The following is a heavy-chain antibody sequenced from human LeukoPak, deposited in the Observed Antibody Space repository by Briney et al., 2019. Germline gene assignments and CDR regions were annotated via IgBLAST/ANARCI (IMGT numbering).Heavy chain of an antibody. V-gene: IGHV4-59*11. J-gene: IGHJ4*02. CDR1: GASINGHY. CDR2: ISHTGST. D-gene: IGHD6-13*01. Sequence: SETLSLTCTVSGASINGHYWSWVRQSPEKGLEWIGYISHTGSTNYNPFLKSRVTMSVDTSKNQFSLKLSSVTAADTAVYYCATAAGRSPDGYWGQGTLVTVSS. CDR3: ATAAGRSPDGY.